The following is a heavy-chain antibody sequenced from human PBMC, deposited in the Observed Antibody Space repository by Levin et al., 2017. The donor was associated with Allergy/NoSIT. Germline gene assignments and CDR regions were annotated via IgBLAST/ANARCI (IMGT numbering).Heavy chain of an antibody. CDR2: INHSGST. Sequence: SETLSLTCAVYGGSFSGYYWSWIRQPPGKGLEWIGEINHSGSTNYNPSLKSRVTISVDTSKNQFSLKLSSVTAADTAVYYCARWLYYYYGMDVWGQGTTVTVSS. CDR1: GGSFSGYY. J-gene: IGHJ6*02. D-gene: IGHD5-12*01. V-gene: IGHV4-34*01. CDR3: ARWLYYYYGMDV.